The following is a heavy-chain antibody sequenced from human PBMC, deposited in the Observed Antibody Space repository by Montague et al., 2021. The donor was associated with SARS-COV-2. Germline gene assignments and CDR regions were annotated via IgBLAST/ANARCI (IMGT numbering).Heavy chain of an antibody. D-gene: IGHD3-3*01. CDR1: GGSISSYY. CDR3: ASGTDYDFWSGYYSHDYVSGMDV. J-gene: IGHJ6*02. CDR2: IHTSGST. Sequence: SETLSLTCTVSGGSISSYYWSWIRQSAGKGLEWIGRIHTSGSTDYNPSLNSRVTMSVDTSKNQFSLKVSSVTAADTAVYYCASGTDYDFWSGYYSHDYVSGMDVWGQGTTVTVSS. V-gene: IGHV4-4*07.